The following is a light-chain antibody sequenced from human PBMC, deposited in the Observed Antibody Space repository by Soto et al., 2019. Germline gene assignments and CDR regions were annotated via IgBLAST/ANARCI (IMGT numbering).Light chain of an antibody. V-gene: IGKV3-20*01. CDR2: GAS. Sequence: EIVLTQSPRTLSLSPGERATLSCRASQSLGSTSLAWYQQKPGQAPRLLISGASTRAADIPARFSGSGSGTDFTLTIGRLEPEDLAVYYCQQYDSSPRTFGQGTKVEIK. CDR3: QQYDSSPRT. J-gene: IGKJ1*01. CDR1: QSLGSTS.